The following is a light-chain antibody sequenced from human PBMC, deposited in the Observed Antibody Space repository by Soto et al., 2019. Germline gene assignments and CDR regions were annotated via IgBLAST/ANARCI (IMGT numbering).Light chain of an antibody. CDR1: SSDIGDYNY. Sequence: QSVLTQPPSASGSPGQSVTISCTGTSSDIGDYNYVSWYQQYPGKAPKLIIYEVSERPSGVPDRFSGSKSGNTAYLTVSGLRTEDEADYYCCSYAGRNTLLFGGGTKLTVL. CDR2: EVS. J-gene: IGLJ2*01. V-gene: IGLV2-8*01. CDR3: CSYAGRNTLL.